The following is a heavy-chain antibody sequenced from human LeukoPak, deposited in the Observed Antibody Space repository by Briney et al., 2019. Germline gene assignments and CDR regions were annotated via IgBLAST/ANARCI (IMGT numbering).Heavy chain of an antibody. CDR3: ARQDYGDYLNWFDP. J-gene: IGHJ5*02. Sequence: PSETLSLTCTVSGGSISSSSYYWGWIRQPPGKGLEWIGSIYYSGSTYYNPSLKSRDTISVDTSKNQFSLKLSSVTAADTAVYYCARQDYGDYLNWFDPWGQGTLVTVSS. CDR1: GGSISSSSYY. D-gene: IGHD4-17*01. V-gene: IGHV4-39*01. CDR2: IYYSGST.